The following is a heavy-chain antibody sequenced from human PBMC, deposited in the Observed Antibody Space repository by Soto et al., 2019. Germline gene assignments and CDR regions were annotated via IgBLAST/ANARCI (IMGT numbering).Heavy chain of an antibody. Sequence: VSGPTLVNPTQTLTLTCTFSGFSLSTSGMCVSWIRQPPGKALEWLALIDWDDDKYYSTSLETRLTISKDTSKNQVVLTMTNMDPVDTATYYCARIPYYYYYYGMDVWGQGTTVTVSS. CDR1: GFSLSTSGMC. J-gene: IGHJ6*02. CDR3: ARIPYYYYYYGMDV. CDR2: IDWDDDK. V-gene: IGHV2-70*01.